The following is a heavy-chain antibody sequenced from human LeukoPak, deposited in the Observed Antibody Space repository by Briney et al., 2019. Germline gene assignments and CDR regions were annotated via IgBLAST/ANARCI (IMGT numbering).Heavy chain of an antibody. CDR1: GFTFSSYA. D-gene: IGHD3-22*01. CDR2: ISGSGGST. J-gene: IGHJ4*02. CDR3: AKDPYYYDSSGYLRY. Sequence: PGGSLRLSCAASGFTFSSYAMSWVRQAPGKGLEWVSTISGSGGSTYYADSVKGRFTISRDNSKNTLYLQMNSLRAEDTAVYYCAKDPYYYDSSGYLRYWGQGTLVTVSS. V-gene: IGHV3-23*01.